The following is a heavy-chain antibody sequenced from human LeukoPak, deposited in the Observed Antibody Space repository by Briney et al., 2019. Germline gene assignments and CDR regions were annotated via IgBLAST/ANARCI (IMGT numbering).Heavy chain of an antibody. Sequence: PSETLSLTCTVSGGSISSYYWSWIRQPPGKGLEWIGYIYTSGSTNYNPSLKSRVTISVDTSKNQFSLKLSPVTAADTAVYYCARQGSYYSWFDPWGQGTLVTVSS. CDR2: IYTSGST. V-gene: IGHV4-4*09. CDR1: GGSISSYY. D-gene: IGHD1-26*01. J-gene: IGHJ5*02. CDR3: ARQGSYYSWFDP.